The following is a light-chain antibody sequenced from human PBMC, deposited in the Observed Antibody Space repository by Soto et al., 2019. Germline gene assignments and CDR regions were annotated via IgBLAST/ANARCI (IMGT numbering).Light chain of an antibody. V-gene: IGKV1-6*01. CDR2: AVS. J-gene: IGKJ4*01. CDR3: LQDHSYLT. CDR1: QGIGSD. Sequence: AIEMTQSPSSLSASVGDRVTIACRASQGIGSDLAWYQQRPGKAPKLLIYAVSSLQNGVPSRFSGSGSGTDFTLTISGLQPEDIATYYCLQDHSYLTFGGGTKVEIK.